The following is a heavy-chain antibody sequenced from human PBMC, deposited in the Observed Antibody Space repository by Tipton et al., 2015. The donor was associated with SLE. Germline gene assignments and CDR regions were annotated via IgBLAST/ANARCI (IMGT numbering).Heavy chain of an antibody. Sequence: QVQLVQSGAEVKRPGSSVKVSCKASGGTISSYAITWVRQAPGQGLEWMGGIIPIFGTTNYAQKFQGRVTITTDESTSTAYMELSSLKSEDTAVYYCGRGGTSAWYRTDQWGQGTLVTVSS. D-gene: IGHD6-19*01. V-gene: IGHV1-69*01. CDR2: IIPIFGTT. CDR3: GRGGTSAWYRTDQ. CDR1: GGTISSYA. J-gene: IGHJ5*02.